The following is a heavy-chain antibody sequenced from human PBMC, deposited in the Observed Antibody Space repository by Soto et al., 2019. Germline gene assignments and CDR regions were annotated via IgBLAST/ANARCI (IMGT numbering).Heavy chain of an antibody. J-gene: IGHJ4*02. CDR2: IHHSGGS. CDR3: ARVRYSSRYLGFFDY. CDR1: GDSIISSY. D-gene: IGHD5-18*01. Sequence: KASETLSLTCTVSGDSIISSYWSWIRRPPGKGLQWLGYIHHSGGSNYNPSLLGRITMSADTSNNQFSLRLTSVTAADTALYFCARVRYSSRYLGFFDYWGQGALVTVSS. V-gene: IGHV4-59*01.